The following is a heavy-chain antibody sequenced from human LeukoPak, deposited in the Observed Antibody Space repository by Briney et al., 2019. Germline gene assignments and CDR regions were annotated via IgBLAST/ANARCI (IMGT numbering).Heavy chain of an antibody. CDR1: GFTFSSYG. V-gene: IGHV3-33*01. J-gene: IGHJ6*02. CDR3: AREYSDYGYYYNMEV. CDR2: IWFDGSNK. Sequence: GRSLRLSCAASGFTFSSYGMHWVRQAPGKGLEWVAAIWFDGSNKNYADSVKGRFTISRDNSKNTVYLQMNSLRAEDTAVYYCAREYSDYGYYYNMEVWGQGTTVTVSS. D-gene: IGHD5-12*01.